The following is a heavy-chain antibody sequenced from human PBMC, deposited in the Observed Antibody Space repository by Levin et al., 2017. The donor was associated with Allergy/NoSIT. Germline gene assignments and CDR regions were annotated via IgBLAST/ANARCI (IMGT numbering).Heavy chain of an antibody. CDR1: GFTFSSYG. Sequence: PGGSLRLSCAASGFTFSSYGMHWVRQAPGKGLEWVAVISYDGSNKYYADSVKGRFTISRDNSKNTLYLQMNSLRAEDTAVYYCAKASGTIPYGMDVWGQGTTVTVSS. D-gene: IGHD3-3*01. V-gene: IGHV3-30*18. CDR3: AKASGTIPYGMDV. CDR2: ISYDGSNK. J-gene: IGHJ6*02.